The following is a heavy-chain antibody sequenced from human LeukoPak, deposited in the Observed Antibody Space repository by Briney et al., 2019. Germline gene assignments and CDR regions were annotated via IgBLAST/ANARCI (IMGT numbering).Heavy chain of an antibody. CDR3: ASGGLKQYYYYYMDV. CDR1: GGSISSYY. Sequence: SETLSLTCTVSGGSISSYYWNWIRQPPGKGLEWIGSIYHSGSTYYNPSLKSRVTISVDTSKNQFSLKLSSVTAADTAVYYRASGGLKQYYYYYMDVWGKGTTVTVSS. J-gene: IGHJ6*03. V-gene: IGHV4-59*08. D-gene: IGHD3-16*01. CDR2: IYHSGST.